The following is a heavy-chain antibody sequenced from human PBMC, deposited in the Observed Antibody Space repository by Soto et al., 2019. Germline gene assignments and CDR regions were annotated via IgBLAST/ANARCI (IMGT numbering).Heavy chain of an antibody. D-gene: IGHD3-9*01. J-gene: IGHJ6*02. CDR1: GYTFTSYG. Sequence: GASVKVSCKASGYTFTSYGISWVRQAPGQGLEWMGWISAYNGNTNYAQKLQGRVTMTTDTSTSTAYMELRSLRSDDTAVYYCASSTLRYFDWLLYRDYYYGMDVWGQGTMVTVSS. V-gene: IGHV1-18*01. CDR3: ASSTLRYFDWLLYRDYYYGMDV. CDR2: ISAYNGNT.